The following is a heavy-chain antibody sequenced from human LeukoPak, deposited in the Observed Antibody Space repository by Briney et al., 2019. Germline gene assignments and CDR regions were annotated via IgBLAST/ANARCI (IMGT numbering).Heavy chain of an antibody. CDR2: IVGSGGGT. J-gene: IGHJ4*02. Sequence: GASLRLSCAASGFNFNIYAMNWVRQAPGKGLEWVSGIVGSGGGTYYADSVRGRFTISRDNSKNTLYLHMNSLRAEDTAVYYCAKGAHTMILVVVESWGQGTLVTVSS. CDR1: GFNFNIYA. CDR3: AKGAHTMILVVVES. V-gene: IGHV3-23*01. D-gene: IGHD3-22*01.